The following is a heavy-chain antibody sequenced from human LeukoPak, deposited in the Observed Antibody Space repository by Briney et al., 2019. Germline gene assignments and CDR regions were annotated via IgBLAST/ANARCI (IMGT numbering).Heavy chain of an antibody. V-gene: IGHV5-51*01. CDR2: IYPADSDT. CDR1: GYSFTYYW. J-gene: IGHJ4*02. Sequence: GESLKISCKGSGYSFTYYWIGWVRQMPGKGLEWMGIIYPADSDTRYSPSFQGQVTISADKSTSTAYLQCSSLKASDTAMYYCARQDGRALYYFDYWGQGTLVTVSS. D-gene: IGHD5-24*01. CDR3: ARQDGRALYYFDY.